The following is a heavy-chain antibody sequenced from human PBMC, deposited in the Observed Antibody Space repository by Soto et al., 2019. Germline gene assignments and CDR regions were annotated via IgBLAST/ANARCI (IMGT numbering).Heavy chain of an antibody. Sequence: EVQLLESGGGLVQPGGSLRLSCAASGFTFSSYAMRWVRQAPVKGLEWVSAISGSGGSTYYADSVKGRFTISRDNSKNTLSLKLTSLGAEDTAVYYCARRGSGSYYDYWGQGTLVTVSS. V-gene: IGHV3-23*01. CDR3: ARRGSGSYYDY. CDR1: GFTFSSYA. CDR2: ISGSGGST. D-gene: IGHD1-26*01. J-gene: IGHJ4*02.